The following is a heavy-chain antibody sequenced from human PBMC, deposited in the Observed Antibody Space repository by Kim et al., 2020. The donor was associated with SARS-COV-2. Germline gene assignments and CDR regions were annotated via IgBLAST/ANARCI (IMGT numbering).Heavy chain of an antibody. D-gene: IGHD2-2*02. CDR1: GGSFSDYN. CDR2: INHSGST. V-gene: IGHV4-34*01. CDR3: ARGRAGVVPAPVLGLGPYYDYYAMDV. J-gene: IGHJ6*02. Sequence: SETLSLTCDVYGGSFSDYNWSWIRQPPGKGLEWIGEINHSGSTNVSPSVKSRITISVDTSKSQFSLRLKSMTATDTAVYYCARGRAGVVPAPVLGLGPYYDYYAMDVWGRGTPVAVSS.